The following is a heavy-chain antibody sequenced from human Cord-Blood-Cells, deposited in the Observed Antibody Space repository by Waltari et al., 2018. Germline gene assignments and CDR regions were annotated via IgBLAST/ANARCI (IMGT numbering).Heavy chain of an antibody. V-gene: IGHV4-31*03. J-gene: IGHJ3*02. D-gene: IGHD4-17*01. CDR2: IHYSGST. CDR3: ARAGFVTVLRADAFDI. Sequence: QVQLQESGPGLVTPSQTLSLTCTVSGGSISSGGYYWSWIRQHPGKGLEWIGYIHYSGSTYYNPSLMSRVTIAVDTSKNQFSLMLSSVTAADTAVYYCARAGFVTVLRADAFDIWGQGTMVTVSS. CDR1: GGSISSGGYY.